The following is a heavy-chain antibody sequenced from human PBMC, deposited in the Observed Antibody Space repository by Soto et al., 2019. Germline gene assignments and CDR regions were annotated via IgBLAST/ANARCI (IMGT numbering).Heavy chain of an antibody. J-gene: IGHJ6*02. Sequence: QVQLVQSGAEVKKPGASVKVSCKASGYTFTRYGITWVRQARGQGLEWMGWINGYNGNTKYAQKLQGRVTMTTDTSTSTAYMELRSLTSDDTAVYYCAREGDYPYYYYGMDVWGQGTTFTVSS. CDR3: AREGDYPYYYYGMDV. V-gene: IGHV1-18*01. CDR1: GYTFTRYG. D-gene: IGHD4-17*01. CDR2: INGYNGNT.